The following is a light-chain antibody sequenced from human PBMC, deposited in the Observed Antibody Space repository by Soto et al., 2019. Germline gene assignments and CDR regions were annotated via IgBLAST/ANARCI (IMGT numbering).Light chain of an antibody. CDR2: GAS. V-gene: IGKV3-15*01. Sequence: EVVMTQSPATLSVSPGERATLSCRASQSVSSKLAWYQQRPCQAPRLLIYGASTRATGIPVRFSGSGSGTEFTLTISSLQSEDFAVYYCQQYNNWPPWTFGQGTKVEIK. J-gene: IGKJ1*01. CDR3: QQYNNWPPWT. CDR1: QSVSSK.